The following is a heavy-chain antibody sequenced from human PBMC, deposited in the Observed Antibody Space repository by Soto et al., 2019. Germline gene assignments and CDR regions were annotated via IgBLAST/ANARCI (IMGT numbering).Heavy chain of an antibody. J-gene: IGHJ5*02. D-gene: IGHD6-13*01. V-gene: IGHV3-11*06. Sequence: QVQLVESGGGLVKPGGSLRLSCAASGFTFSDYYMSWIRQAPGKGLEWVSYISSSSSYTNYAYSVKGRFTISRDNAKNSLYLQMNSLRAEDTAVYYCARDRPNRQQPEKRRGRFDPWGQGTLVTVSS. CDR3: ARDRPNRQQPEKRRGRFDP. CDR2: ISSSSSYT. CDR1: GFTFSDYY.